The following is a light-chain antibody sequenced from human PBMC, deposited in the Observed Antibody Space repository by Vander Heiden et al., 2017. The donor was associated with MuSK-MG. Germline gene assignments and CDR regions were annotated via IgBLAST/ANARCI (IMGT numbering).Light chain of an antibody. Sequence: QSVLTQPPSASGTPGPRVTISCSGSSSNIGSNYVYWYQQLPGTAPKLLIYRNNQRPSGVPDRFSGSKSGTSASLAISGLRSEDEADYYCAAWDDSLSGLVVFGGGTKLTVL. CDR3: AAWDDSLSGLVV. CDR2: RNN. CDR1: SSNIGSNY. J-gene: IGLJ2*01. V-gene: IGLV1-47*01.